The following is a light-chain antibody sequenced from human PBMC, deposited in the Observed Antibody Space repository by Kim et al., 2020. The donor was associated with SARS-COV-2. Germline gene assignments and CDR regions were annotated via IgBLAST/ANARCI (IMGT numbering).Light chain of an antibody. CDR3: QQYNSYPWT. J-gene: IGKJ1*01. CDR2: DAS. Sequence: ASGGDIVTVTCRASQSISSWLAWYQQKPGKAPKLLIYDASSLESGVPSRFSGSGSGTEFTLTISSLQPDDFATYYCQQYNSYPWTFGQGTKVDIK. CDR1: QSISSW. V-gene: IGKV1-5*01.